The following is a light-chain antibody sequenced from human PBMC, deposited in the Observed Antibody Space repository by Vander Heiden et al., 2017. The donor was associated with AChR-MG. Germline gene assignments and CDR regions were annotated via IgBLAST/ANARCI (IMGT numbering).Light chain of an antibody. Sequence: SSELTQDPAVSVALGQTVRITCHGDSRRDDYASWYQQKPGQAPILVIYGKNNRPSGIPDRFSGSSSGNTASLTITGAQAEDEADYYCNARDSSGNHWVFGGGTKLTVL. CDR1: SRRDDY. V-gene: IGLV3-19*01. CDR3: NARDSSGNHWV. CDR2: GKN. J-gene: IGLJ3*02.